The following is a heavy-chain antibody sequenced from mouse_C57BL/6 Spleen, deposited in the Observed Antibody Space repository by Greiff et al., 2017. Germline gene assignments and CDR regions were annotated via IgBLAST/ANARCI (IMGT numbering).Heavy chain of an antibody. D-gene: IGHD3-1*01. J-gene: IGHJ4*01. V-gene: IGHV1-80*01. Sequence: VQLQQSGAELVKPGASVKISCKASGYAFSSYWMNWVKQRPGKGLEWIGQIYPGDGDTNYNGKFKGKATLTADKSSSTAYMQLSSLTSEDSAVYFCARSGIGYAMDYWGQGTSVTVSS. CDR1: GYAFSSYW. CDR3: ARSGIGYAMDY. CDR2: IYPGDGDT.